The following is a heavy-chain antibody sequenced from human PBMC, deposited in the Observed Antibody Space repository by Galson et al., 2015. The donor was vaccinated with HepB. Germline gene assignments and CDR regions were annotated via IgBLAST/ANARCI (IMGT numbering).Heavy chain of an antibody. J-gene: IGHJ6*02. D-gene: IGHD6-19*01. CDR1: GFTFSSYG. V-gene: IGHV3-33*06. CDR3: AKDRGAVAGGYNYGMDV. Sequence: SLRLSCAASGFTFSSYGMHWVRQAPGKGLEWVAVIWYDGSNKYYADSVKGRFTISRDNSKNTLYLQMNSLRAEDTAVYYCAKDRGAVAGGYNYGMDVWGQGTTVTVSS. CDR2: IWYDGSNK.